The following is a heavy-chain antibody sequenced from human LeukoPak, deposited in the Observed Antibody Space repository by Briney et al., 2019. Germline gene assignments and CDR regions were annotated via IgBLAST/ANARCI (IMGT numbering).Heavy chain of an antibody. Sequence: GGSPRLSCAASGFTFSSYWKTWVRQAPGRGLEWVANIKQDGSDKYYVDSVKGRFTISRDNAKNSLYLQMNSLRAEDTAVYYCARVSAPVNYWGQGTLVTVSS. CDR1: GFTFSSYW. CDR3: ARVSAPVNY. CDR2: IKQDGSDK. J-gene: IGHJ4*02. V-gene: IGHV3-7*01.